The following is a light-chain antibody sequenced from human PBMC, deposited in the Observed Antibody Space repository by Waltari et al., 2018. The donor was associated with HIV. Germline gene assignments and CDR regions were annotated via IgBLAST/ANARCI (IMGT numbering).Light chain of an antibody. V-gene: IGLV10-54*01. J-gene: IGLJ3*02. CDR1: SNNVGNQG. Sequence: QAGLTQPPSVSKGLRQTATLTCTGNSNNVGNQGAAWLQQHQGHPPKLLSYRNNNRPSGSSERLSASRSVNTASLTITGLQPEDEADYYCSAWYSSLSAWVFGGGTKLTVL. CDR2: RNN. CDR3: SAWYSSLSAWV.